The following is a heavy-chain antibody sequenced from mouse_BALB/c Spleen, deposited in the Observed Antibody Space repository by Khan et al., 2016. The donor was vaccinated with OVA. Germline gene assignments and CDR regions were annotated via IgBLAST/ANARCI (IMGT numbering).Heavy chain of an antibody. CDR3: THHGSSPAWFTY. V-gene: IGHV1-7*01. J-gene: IGHJ3*01. CDR1: GYTFTSYW. D-gene: IGHD1-1*01. Sequence: QVQLQQSGAELAKPGASVKMSCKASGYTFTSYWMHWVQQRPGQGLEWIGYINPSTDYTEYNQKFKDKATLTADKSSSTAYMQLPSLTSEDSAVXDGTHHGSSPAWFTYWGQGTLVTVSA. CDR2: INPSTDYT.